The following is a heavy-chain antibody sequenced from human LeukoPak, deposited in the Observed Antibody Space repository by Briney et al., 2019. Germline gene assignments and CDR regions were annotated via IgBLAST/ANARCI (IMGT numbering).Heavy chain of an antibody. Sequence: SETLSLTCTVSGGSISNSSYYWGWIRQPPGKGLEWIGSIYYSGSTYYNPSLKSRVTISVDTSKNQFSLKLSSVTAADTAVYYCARETTVMATGYYLYAMDVWGQGTTVTVSS. D-gene: IGHD5-18*01. CDR2: IYYSGST. J-gene: IGHJ6*02. V-gene: IGHV4-39*07. CDR1: GGSISNSSYY. CDR3: ARETTVMATGYYLYAMDV.